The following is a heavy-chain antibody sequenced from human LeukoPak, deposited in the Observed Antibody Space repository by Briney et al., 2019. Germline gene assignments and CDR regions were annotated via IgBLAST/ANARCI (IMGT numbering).Heavy chain of an antibody. CDR2: ISSSGSTI. CDR1: GFTFSSYA. CDR3: ARDQYCSGGSCYVGYFDY. J-gene: IGHJ4*02. V-gene: IGHV3-48*04. D-gene: IGHD2-15*01. Sequence: GGSLRLSCAASGFTFSSYAMSWVRQAPGKGLEWVSYISSSGSTIYYADSVKGRFTISRDNAKNSLYLQMNSLRAEDTAVYYCARDQYCSGGSCYVGYFDYWGQGTLVTVSS.